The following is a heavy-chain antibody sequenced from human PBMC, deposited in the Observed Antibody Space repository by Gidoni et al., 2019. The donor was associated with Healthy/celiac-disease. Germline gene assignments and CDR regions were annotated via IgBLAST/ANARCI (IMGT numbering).Heavy chain of an antibody. CDR1: GGTFSSYA. CDR2: IIPIFGTA. V-gene: IGHV1-69*01. J-gene: IGHJ5*02. Sequence: QVQLVQSGAEVKKPGSSVKVSCKASGGTFSSYAISWVRQAPGQGLEWMGGIIPIFGTANYAQTFQGRVTITADESTSTAYMELSSLRSEDTAVYYCARDSPYCSGGSCYSGVGWFDPWGQGTLVTVSS. D-gene: IGHD2-15*01. CDR3: ARDSPYCSGGSCYSGVGWFDP.